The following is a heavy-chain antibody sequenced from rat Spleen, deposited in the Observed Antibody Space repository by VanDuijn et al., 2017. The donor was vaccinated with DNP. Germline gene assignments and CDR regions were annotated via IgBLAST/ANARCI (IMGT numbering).Heavy chain of an antibody. D-gene: IGHD4-3*01. CDR1: GFTFSDYY. CDR3: ARHNSGYAMDA. V-gene: IGHV5-25*01. Sequence: EVKLVESGGGLVQPGRSLKLSCAGSGFTFSDYYMAWVRQTPTKGLDWVASISTSGGRTYHRDSVKGRFTVSRDNARGTLYLQMDSLRSDDTATYYCARHNSGYAMDAWGQGTSVTVSS. J-gene: IGHJ4*01. CDR2: ISTSGGRT.